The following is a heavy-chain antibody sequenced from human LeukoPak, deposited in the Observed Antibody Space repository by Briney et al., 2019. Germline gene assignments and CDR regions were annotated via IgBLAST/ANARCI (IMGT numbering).Heavy chain of an antibody. Sequence: GGSLRLSCTASGFTFGDYAMSWVRQAPGKGLDWVSSITDSGMSSYYADSVKGRFTISRDNPRNTLYLQMHSLRSEDTAIYYCASYPFGVLRFLDWFSSPGGQGALVTVSS. D-gene: IGHD3-3*01. J-gene: IGHJ4*02. V-gene: IGHV3-23*01. CDR3: ASYPFGVLRFLDWFSSP. CDR1: GFTFGDYA. CDR2: ITDSGMSS.